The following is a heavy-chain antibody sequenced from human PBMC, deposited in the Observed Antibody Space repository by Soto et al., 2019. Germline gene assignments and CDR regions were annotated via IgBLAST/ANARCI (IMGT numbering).Heavy chain of an antibody. Sequence: QVQLVESGGGVAQPGRSLRLSCAASGFTFSSHSMHWVRQAPGKGLEWVAVISVDGGYTYYADSVKGRFTISRDNSKNSPSLQVNSLRAEDTAVYYCARGARVTVAGTSFDYWGQGTRVTVSS. D-gene: IGHD6-19*01. J-gene: IGHJ4*02. CDR1: GFTFSSHS. V-gene: IGHV3-30-3*01. CDR3: ARGARVTVAGTSFDY. CDR2: ISVDGGYT.